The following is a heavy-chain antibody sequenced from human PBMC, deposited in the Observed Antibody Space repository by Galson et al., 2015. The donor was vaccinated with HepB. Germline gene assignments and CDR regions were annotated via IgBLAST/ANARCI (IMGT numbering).Heavy chain of an antibody. J-gene: IGHJ5*02. Sequence: SLRLSCAGSGFTFSNYWMHWVRQVPGKGLEWLSCISRDGSTTRYAESVKGRFTISRDNAKNTLYLQVNSLRVEDTAVYHCARIFSGGWDGWFDPWGQGTLVTVSS. CDR2: ISRDGSTT. CDR3: ARIFSGGWDGWFDP. D-gene: IGHD6-19*01. CDR1: GFTFSNYW. V-gene: IGHV3-74*01.